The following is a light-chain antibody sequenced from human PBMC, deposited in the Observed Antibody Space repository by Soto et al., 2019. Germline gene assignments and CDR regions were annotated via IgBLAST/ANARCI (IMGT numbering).Light chain of an antibody. CDR3: QQRSNWPPIT. CDR1: QSVSNNY. CDR2: GAS. J-gene: IGKJ5*01. Sequence: EIVLTQSPGTLSLSPWERATLSCRASQSVSNNYLAWYQQKPGQAPRLLIYGASNRATGIPDRFSGSGSGTDFTLTISRLEPEDFAVYYCQQRSNWPPITFGQGTRLEIK. V-gene: IGKV3D-20*02.